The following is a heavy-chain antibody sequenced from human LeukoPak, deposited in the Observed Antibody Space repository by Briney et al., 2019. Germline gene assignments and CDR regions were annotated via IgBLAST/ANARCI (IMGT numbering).Heavy chain of an antibody. J-gene: IGHJ5*02. D-gene: IGHD3-10*01. CDR1: GFTFSSYS. Sequence: GGSLRLSCAASGFTFSSYSMNWVRQAPGKGLEWVSYISSSSSTIYYADSVKGRFTISRDNAKNSLYLQMNSLRAKDTAVYYCARDYVSGSFGPWGQGTLVTVSS. CDR3: ARDYVSGSFGP. V-gene: IGHV3-48*01. CDR2: ISSSSSTI.